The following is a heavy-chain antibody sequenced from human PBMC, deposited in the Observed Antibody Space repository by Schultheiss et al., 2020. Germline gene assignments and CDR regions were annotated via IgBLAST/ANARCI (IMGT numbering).Heavy chain of an antibody. V-gene: IGHV4-4*02. Sequence: SETLSLTCAVSADSISGTKWWSWVRQPPGKGLEWIGEINHSGSTNYNPSLKSRVTISVDTSKRQFSLKLTSVTAADSAVYYCAREIVGPAATRWFEPWGQGALVTVSS. CDR1: ADSISGTKW. J-gene: IGHJ5*02. D-gene: IGHD2-15*01. CDR3: AREIVGPAATRWFEP. CDR2: INHSGST.